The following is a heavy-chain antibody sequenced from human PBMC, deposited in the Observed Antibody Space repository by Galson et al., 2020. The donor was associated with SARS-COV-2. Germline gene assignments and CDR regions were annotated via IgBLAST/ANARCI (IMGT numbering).Heavy chain of an antibody. CDR2: ISRSGTTI. V-gene: IGHV3-11*01. CDR1: GFSFIDSY. Sequence: GESLKISCAASGFSFIDSYMSWIRQAPGRGLERVSYISRSGTTIYQADPVKGRFIISRDNANNSLYLQMNSLRADDTALYYCARAYGSGPIASWGQGTLVTVSS. D-gene: IGHD3-10*01. J-gene: IGHJ5*02. CDR3: ARAYGSGPIAS.